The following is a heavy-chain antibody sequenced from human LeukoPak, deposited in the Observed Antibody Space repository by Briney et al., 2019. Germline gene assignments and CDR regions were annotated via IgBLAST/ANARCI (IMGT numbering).Heavy chain of an antibody. J-gene: IGHJ5*02. CDR3: ARGANWFDP. CDR1: GGSISSGSYY. V-gene: IGHV4-61*02. CDR2: IYTSGST. Sequence: SETLSLTCTVSGGSISSGSYYWSWIRQPAGKGLEWIGRIYTSGSTNYNPSLKSRVTISVDTSKNQFSLKLSSVTAADTAVYYCARGANWFDPWGQGTLVTVSS.